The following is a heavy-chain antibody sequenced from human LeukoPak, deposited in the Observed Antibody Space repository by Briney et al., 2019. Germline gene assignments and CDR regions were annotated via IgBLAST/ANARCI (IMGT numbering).Heavy chain of an antibody. D-gene: IGHD3-22*01. Sequence: GGSLRLSCAASGFTFNTFAMSWVRQAPGRGLEWVSTINGRGISTYYADSVKGRFTISRDNSKNTLYLQMNSLRAEDTAVYYCAKGLYGSSGYYVDYWGQGTLVTVSS. CDR3: AKGLYGSSGYYVDY. J-gene: IGHJ4*02. V-gene: IGHV3-23*01. CDR1: GFTFNTFA. CDR2: INGRGIST.